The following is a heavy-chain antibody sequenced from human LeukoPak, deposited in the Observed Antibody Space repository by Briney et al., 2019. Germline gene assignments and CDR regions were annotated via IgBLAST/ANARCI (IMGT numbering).Heavy chain of an antibody. Sequence: PGGSLRLSCAASGFTFSSYAMHWVRQAPGKGLEWVAIISYDGSNKYYADSVKGRLTISRDNYKNTPYLQMNSLRAEDTAVYYCAKDEYDSHEADYWGQGTLVTVSS. CDR1: GFTFSSYA. J-gene: IGHJ4*02. D-gene: IGHD2/OR15-2a*01. CDR2: ISYDGSNK. CDR3: AKDEYDSHEADY. V-gene: IGHV3-30*18.